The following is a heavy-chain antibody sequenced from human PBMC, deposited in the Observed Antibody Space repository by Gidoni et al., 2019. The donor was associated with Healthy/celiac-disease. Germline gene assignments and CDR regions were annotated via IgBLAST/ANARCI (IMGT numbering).Heavy chain of an antibody. CDR3: AKTDIVTTYYFDY. D-gene: IGHD5-12*01. V-gene: IGHV3-23*01. J-gene: IGHJ4*02. CDR1: GFTFSSYA. CDR2: ISGSGGST. Sequence: EVQLLESGGGLVQPGGSLRLSCAASGFTFSSYAMSWVRQAPGKGLEWVSAISGSGGSTHYADSVKGRFTISRDNSKNTLYLQMNSLRAEDTAVYYCAKTDIVTTYYFDYWGQGTLVTVSS.